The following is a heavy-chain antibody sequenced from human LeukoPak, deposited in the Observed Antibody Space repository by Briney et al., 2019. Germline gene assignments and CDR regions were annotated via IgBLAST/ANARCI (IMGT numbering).Heavy chain of an antibody. CDR1: GFTFDDYG. J-gene: IGHJ4*02. CDR3: ARETDYDFWSGYLLY. CDR2: INWNGGST. Sequence: PGGSLRLSCAASGFTFDDYGMSWVRQAPGKGLEWVSGINWNGGSTGYADSVKGRFTISRDNAKNSLYLQMNSLRAEDTAVYYCARETDYDFWSGYLLYWGQGTLVTVSS. D-gene: IGHD3-3*01. V-gene: IGHV3-20*04.